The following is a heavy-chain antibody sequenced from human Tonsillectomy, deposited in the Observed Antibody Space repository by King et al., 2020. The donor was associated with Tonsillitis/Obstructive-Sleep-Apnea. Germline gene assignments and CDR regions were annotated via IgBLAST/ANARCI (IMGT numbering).Heavy chain of an antibody. CDR1: GFSLSTTGVA. V-gene: IGHV2-5*02. Sequence: ITLKESGPTLVKPTQTLTLTCTLSGFSLSTTGVAVGWIRQPPGQALEWLALIYWDDDKRYSPSLKSRLTITKDTSKNHVVLTMTNMDPLDTATYYCAHSGVVGGTTPWDYWGQGTLVTVAS. CDR3: AHSGVVGGTTPWDY. CDR2: IYWDDDK. J-gene: IGHJ4*02. D-gene: IGHD1-26*01.